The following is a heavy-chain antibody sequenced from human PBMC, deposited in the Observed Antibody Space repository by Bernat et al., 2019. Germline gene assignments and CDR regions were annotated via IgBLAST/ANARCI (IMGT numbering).Heavy chain of an antibody. CDR2: ISGSGGST. V-gene: IGHV3-23*01. D-gene: IGHD3-9*01. CDR3: AKEMNYDILTGYRVFDY. CDR1: GFTFSSYA. Sequence: EVQLLESGGGLVQPGGSLRLSCAASGFTFSSYAMSWVRQAPGKGLEWVSAISGSGGSTYYADSVKGRFTISRDNSKNTLYLQMNSLRAEDTAVYYCAKEMNYDILTGYRVFDYWDQGTLVTVSS. J-gene: IGHJ4*02.